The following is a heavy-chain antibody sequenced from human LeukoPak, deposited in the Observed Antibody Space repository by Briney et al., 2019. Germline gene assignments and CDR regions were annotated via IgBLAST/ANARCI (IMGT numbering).Heavy chain of an antibody. V-gene: IGHV4-39*02. J-gene: IGHJ3*02. CDR2: IYYTGSI. CDR3: AKDLFRLSSAFDI. Sequence: SETLSLTCTVSGDSVNNASSDWGGIRQPPEKGREWIASIYYTGSIYYNPSRKSRFSISVDTSKNQFSLKLSSVTAADTAVYYCAKDLFRLSSAFDIWGQGTMVTVSS. D-gene: IGHD4/OR15-4a*01. CDR1: GDSVNNASSD.